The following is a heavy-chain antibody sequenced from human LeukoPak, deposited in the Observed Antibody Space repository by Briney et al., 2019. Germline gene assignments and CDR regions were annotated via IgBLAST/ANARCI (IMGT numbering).Heavy chain of an antibody. V-gene: IGHV3-21*01. CDR3: ARVWFGGGIVVVVAATPPAVMDV. D-gene: IGHD2-15*01. J-gene: IGHJ6*02. Sequence: TGGSLRLSCAASGFTFSSYSMNWVRQAPGKGLEWVSSISSSSSYIYYADSVKGRFTISRDNAKNSLYLQMNSLRAEDTAVYYCARVWFGGGIVVVVAATPPAVMDVWSQGTTVTVSS. CDR2: ISSSSSYI. CDR1: GFTFSSYS.